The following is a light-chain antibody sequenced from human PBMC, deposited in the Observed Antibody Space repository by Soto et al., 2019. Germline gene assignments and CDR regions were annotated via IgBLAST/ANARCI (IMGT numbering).Light chain of an antibody. CDR3: QQYENLPT. Sequence: DIQMTQSPSSLSAYVGDRVTITCQASQNINNYLNWYQQKPGRAPKLLICDASNLEAGVPSRFRGSGSGTDFTFTISRLQPEDIATYYCQQYENLPTFGQGTRLEIK. CDR1: QNINNY. J-gene: IGKJ5*01. CDR2: DAS. V-gene: IGKV1-33*01.